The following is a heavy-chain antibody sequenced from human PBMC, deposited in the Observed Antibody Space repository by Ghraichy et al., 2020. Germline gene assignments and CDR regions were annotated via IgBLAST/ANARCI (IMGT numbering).Heavy chain of an antibody. CDR2: ISGSGGST. V-gene: IGHV3-23*01. D-gene: IGHD4-17*01. CDR3: AKQTTVTTNWFYP. J-gene: IGHJ5*02. CDR1: GFTFSSYA. Sequence: GESLNISCAASGFTFSSYAMSWVRQAPGKGLEWVSAISGSGGSTYYADSVKGRFTISRDNSKNTLYLQMNSLRAEDTAVYYCAKQTTVTTNWFYPWGQGTLVTVSS.